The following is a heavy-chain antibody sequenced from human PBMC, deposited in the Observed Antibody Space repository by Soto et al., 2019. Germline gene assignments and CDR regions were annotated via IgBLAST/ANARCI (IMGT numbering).Heavy chain of an antibody. CDR2: IIPIFGTA. D-gene: IGHD2-2*01. Sequence: GASVKVSCKASGGTFSSYAISWVRHAPGQGLEWMGGIIPIFGTANYAQKFQGRVTITADESTSTAYMELSSLRSEDTAVYYCARESVVVLRADSYNWFVPWGPGTLVNVSS. V-gene: IGHV1-69*13. CDR1: GGTFSSYA. CDR3: ARESVVVLRADSYNWFVP. J-gene: IGHJ5*02.